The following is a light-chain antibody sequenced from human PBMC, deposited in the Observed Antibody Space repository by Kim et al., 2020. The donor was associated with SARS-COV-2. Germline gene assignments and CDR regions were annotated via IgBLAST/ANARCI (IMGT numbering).Light chain of an antibody. CDR1: QTIRNY. CDR3: LQRSTWPLT. V-gene: IGKV3-11*01. CDR2: DAS. Sequence: LSPGERATLSCRASQTIRNYLAWYQQRPGQAPRLLIYDASNRATGIPARFSGSGSGTDFTLTISSLEPEDFAVYYCLQRSTWPLTFGGGTRVEIK. J-gene: IGKJ4*01.